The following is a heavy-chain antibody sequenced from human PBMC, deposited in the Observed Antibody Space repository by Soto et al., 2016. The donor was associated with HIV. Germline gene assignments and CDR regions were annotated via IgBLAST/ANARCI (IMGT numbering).Heavy chain of an antibody. V-gene: IGHV3-20*04. CDR3: ARDRGYYYGSGSSKAVYYYGMDV. Sequence: EVQLVESGGGVVRPGGSLRLSCAASGFTFDDYGMSWVRQAPGKGLEWVSGINWNGGSTTYADSVKGRFTISRDNAENFLYLQMNSLRAEDTALCYCARDRGYYYGSGSSKAVYYYGMDVWGQGTTVTVSS. D-gene: IGHD3-10*01. CDR1: GFTFDDYG. J-gene: IGHJ6*02. CDR2: INWNGGST.